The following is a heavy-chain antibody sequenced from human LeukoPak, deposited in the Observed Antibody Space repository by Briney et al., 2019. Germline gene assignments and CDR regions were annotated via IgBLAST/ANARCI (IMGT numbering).Heavy chain of an antibody. V-gene: IGHV3-23*01. CDR1: GFTFSTYA. J-gene: IGHJ4*02. CDR3: AKAMSTDHYDSRGFYRVDFDS. D-gene: IGHD3-22*01. Sequence: SGGSLRLSCAASGFTFSTYAMSWVRQAPGKGLEGVSALTNSGGSGGVTYYADSVKGRFIISRDNSKSTLYLQLSSLRAEDTAVYYCAKAMSTDHYDSRGFYRVDFDSWGQGTLVTVSS. CDR2: LTNSGGSGGVT.